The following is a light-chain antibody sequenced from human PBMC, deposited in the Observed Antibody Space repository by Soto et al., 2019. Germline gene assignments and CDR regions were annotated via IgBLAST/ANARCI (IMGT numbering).Light chain of an antibody. CDR1: SSDVGGYKF. J-gene: IGLJ2*01. CDR2: EVN. CDR3: SSFAGSLYVI. V-gene: IGLV2-8*01. Sequence: QSALTQPPSASGSPGQSVTISCTGTSSDVGGYKFVSWYQQHPGKAPKLLIYEVNERPSGVPDRFSGSKSGNTASLTVSGLQAEDEADYYCSSFAGSLYVIFGGGTKLTVL.